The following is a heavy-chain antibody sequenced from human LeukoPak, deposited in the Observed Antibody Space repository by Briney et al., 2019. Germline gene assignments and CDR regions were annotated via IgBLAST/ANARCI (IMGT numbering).Heavy chain of an antibody. CDR3: ARVISSVGCYYYYMDV. D-gene: IGHD6-6*01. J-gene: IGHJ6*03. CDR2: IYYSGST. CDR1: GGSISSSSYY. V-gene: IGHV4-39*07. Sequence: PSETLSLTCTVSGGSISSSSYYWGWIRQPPGKGLEWIGSIYYSGSTYYNPSLKSRVTISVDTSKNQFSLKLSSVTAADTAVYYCARVISSVGCYYYYMDVWGKGTTVTVSS.